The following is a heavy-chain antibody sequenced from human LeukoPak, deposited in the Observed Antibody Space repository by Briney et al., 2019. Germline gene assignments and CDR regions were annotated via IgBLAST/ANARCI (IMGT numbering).Heavy chain of an antibody. CDR2: IKSKTDGGTT. CDR3: TTIARRALYFQH. Sequence: GGSLRLSCAASGFTFSDAWMSWVRQAPGKRLEWVGRIKSKTDGGTTDYAAPVKGRFTISRDDSKNTLYLQMNSLKTEDTAVYYCTTIARRALYFQHWGQGTLVTVSS. CDR1: GFTFSDAW. V-gene: IGHV3-15*01. D-gene: IGHD1-14*01. J-gene: IGHJ1*01.